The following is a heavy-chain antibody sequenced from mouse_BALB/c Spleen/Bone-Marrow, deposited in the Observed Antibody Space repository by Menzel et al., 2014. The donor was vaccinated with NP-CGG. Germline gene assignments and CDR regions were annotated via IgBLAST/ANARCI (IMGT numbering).Heavy chain of an antibody. J-gene: IGHJ4*01. D-gene: IGHD2-1*01. Sequence: VQLKQSGAELVRSGASVKLSCTASGFNIKDYYIHWVKQRPEQGLEWIGWIDPENGDTEYAPKFQGKATMTADTSSNTAYLQLSSPTSVDTAVYYCSDGNFYALDYWGQGTSVTVSS. CDR1: GFNIKDYY. CDR3: SDGNFYALDY. V-gene: IGHV14-4*02. CDR2: IDPENGDT.